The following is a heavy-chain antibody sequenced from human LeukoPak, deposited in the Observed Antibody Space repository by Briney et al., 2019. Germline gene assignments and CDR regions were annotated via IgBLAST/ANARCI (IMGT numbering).Heavy chain of an antibody. CDR3: ARDASPFDY. J-gene: IGHJ4*02. CDR2: INPNSGGT. CDR1: GYTFIGYY. Sequence: ASVKVSCKASGYTFIGYYVHWVRQAPGQGLEWMGWINPNSGGTNYAQRFQGWVTMTRDTSISTAYMELSGLRSDDTAVYYCARDASPFDYWGQGTLVTVSS. V-gene: IGHV1-2*04.